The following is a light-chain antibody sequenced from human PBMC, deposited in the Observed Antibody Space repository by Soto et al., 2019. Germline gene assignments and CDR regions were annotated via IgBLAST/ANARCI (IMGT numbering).Light chain of an antibody. CDR2: DAF. V-gene: IGKV1-5*01. CDR1: QSLSSR. CDR3: QQYNSYPWT. Sequence: GYRVTITCRASQSLSSRLAWYQQIPGKAPKLLIYDAFSLQSGVPSRFSGSGPGTEFSLTISSLQPDDFATYYCQQYNSYPWTFGQGTKVDIK. J-gene: IGKJ1*01.